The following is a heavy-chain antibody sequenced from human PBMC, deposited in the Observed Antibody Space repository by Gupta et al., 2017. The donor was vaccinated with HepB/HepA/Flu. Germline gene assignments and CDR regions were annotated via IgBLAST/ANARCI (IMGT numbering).Heavy chain of an antibody. Sequence: EVKLVESGGGLVQPGGSMRLFRVTPGFTFGRYWMTCVRQDPGKGLEWVDNINQEGSEKYYVDSVKGRFTISRDDAKNSLYLQMNSLRAEDTAVYYCAKDQVPYGGSWSGYDALDFWGQGTMVTVSS. CDR3: AKDQVPYGGSWSGYDALDF. CDR2: INQEGSEK. J-gene: IGHJ3*01. CDR1: GFTFGRYW. D-gene: IGHD3-3*01. V-gene: IGHV3-7*01.